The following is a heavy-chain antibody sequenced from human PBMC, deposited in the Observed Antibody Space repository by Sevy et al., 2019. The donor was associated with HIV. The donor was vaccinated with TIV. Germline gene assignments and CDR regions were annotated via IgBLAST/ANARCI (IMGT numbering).Heavy chain of an antibody. D-gene: IGHD1-1*01. J-gene: IGHJ3*01. CDR1: GFSLSTSGMR. V-gene: IGHV2-70*04. CDR3: ARMSRQLGDSFDA. Sequence: SGPTLLKPTQTLTLTCSFSGFSLSTSGMRVSWIRQPPGKALEWLARIDWDDDKFYRTSLETRLTISKDTSKNQVVLTMTNVDPVDTATYYCARMSRQLGDSFDAWGQGTMVTVSS. CDR2: IDWDDDK.